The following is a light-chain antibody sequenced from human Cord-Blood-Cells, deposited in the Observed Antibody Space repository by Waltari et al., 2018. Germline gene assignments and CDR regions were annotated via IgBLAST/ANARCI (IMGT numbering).Light chain of an antibody. Sequence: QSALTQPASVSGSPGQSITISCTGTSSDVGSYNLVSWYQQHPGKAPKLMIYEGSKRPSGVSKRFSVSKSGNTASLTVSGLQAEDEAEYYCCSYAGSSTYVVFGGGTRLTVL. CDR1: SSDVGSYNL. CDR3: CSYAGSSTYVV. J-gene: IGLJ2*01. CDR2: EGS. V-gene: IGLV2-23*01.